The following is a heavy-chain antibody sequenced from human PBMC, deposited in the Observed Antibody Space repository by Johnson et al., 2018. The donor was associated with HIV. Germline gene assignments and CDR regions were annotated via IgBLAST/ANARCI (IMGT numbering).Heavy chain of an antibody. D-gene: IGHD2-2*01. CDR1: DFTFTNNA. CDR2: ISYDGSNK. J-gene: IGHJ3*02. CDR3: ARDRCSSTSCIDAFDI. Sequence: QVQLVESGGGVVQPGRSLRLSCAASDFTFTNNAIHWVRQAPGKGLEWVAVISYDGSNKYYADSVKGRFTISRDNSKNTLYLQMNSQRAEDTAVYYCARDRCSSTSCIDAFDIWGQGTMVTVSS. V-gene: IGHV3-30*04.